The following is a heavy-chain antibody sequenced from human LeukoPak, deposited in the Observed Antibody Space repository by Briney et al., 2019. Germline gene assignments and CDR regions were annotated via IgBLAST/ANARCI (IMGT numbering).Heavy chain of an antibody. J-gene: IGHJ4*02. CDR2: IIPIFGTA. D-gene: IGHD5-18*01. Sequence: SVKVSCKASGGTFTSYATSWVRQAPGQGLDWMGGIIPIFGTANYAQKFQGRVTITADESTSTAYMELSSLRSEDTAVYYCARHGGYSYGSPLDYWGQGTLVTVSS. CDR3: ARHGGYSYGSPLDY. CDR1: GGTFTSYA. V-gene: IGHV1-69*13.